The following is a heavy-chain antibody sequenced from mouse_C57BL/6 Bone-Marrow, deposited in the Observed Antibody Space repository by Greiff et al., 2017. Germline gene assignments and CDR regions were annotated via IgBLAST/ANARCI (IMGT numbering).Heavy chain of an antibody. Sequence: VKLQQSGAGLVRPGTSVKMSCKASGYTFTNYWIGWAQQRPGHGLEWIGDIYPGGGYTNYNENFKGKATLTADEASSTAYMQFSSPTSEDSAIYYCARSTGTTWFAYGGQGTLVTVAA. CDR2: IYPGGGYT. J-gene: IGHJ3*01. V-gene: IGHV1-63*01. CDR1: GYTFTNYW. D-gene: IGHD4-1*01. CDR3: ARSTGTTWFAY.